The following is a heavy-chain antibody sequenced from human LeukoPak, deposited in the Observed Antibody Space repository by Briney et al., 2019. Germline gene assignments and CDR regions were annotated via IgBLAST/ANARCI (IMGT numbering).Heavy chain of an antibody. V-gene: IGHV4-30-4*01. CDR2: IYYSGST. Sequence: SSETLSLTCTVSGVSISSGDYYWSWIRQPPGKGLEWIGYIYYSGSTYYNPSLKSRVTISVDTSKNQFSLKLSSVTAADTAVYYCARKGGGYYYYGMDVWGQGTTVTVSS. CDR1: GVSISSGDYY. D-gene: IGHD3-16*01. CDR3: ARKGGGYYYYGMDV. J-gene: IGHJ6*02.